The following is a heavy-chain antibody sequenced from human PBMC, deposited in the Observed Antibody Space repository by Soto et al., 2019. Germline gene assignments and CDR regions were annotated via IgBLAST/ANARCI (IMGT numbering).Heavy chain of an antibody. CDR1: GYIFTTYS. Sequence: ASVKVSCKASGYIFTTYSIAWVRQAPGQGLEWMGWISPNNGNTNYAQKVQGRVTMTTDTSTSTAYMELRSLRSDDTAVYYCVRDLDGSGSYYTDYWGRGTLVTVSS. CDR2: ISPNNGNT. V-gene: IGHV1-18*04. CDR3: VRDLDGSGSYYTDY. D-gene: IGHD3-10*01. J-gene: IGHJ4*02.